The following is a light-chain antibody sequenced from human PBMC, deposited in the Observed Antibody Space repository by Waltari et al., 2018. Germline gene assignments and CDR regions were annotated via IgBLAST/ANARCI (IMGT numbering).Light chain of an antibody. CDR3: TSYRGSTSLV. CDR2: DVS. V-gene: IGLV2-14*01. Sequence: QSALTQPASVSGSPGQSTTISCTATSGDLGTFNSVSCYRQYPGAAPKLIIYDVSNRPSEISDRFSGSKSGNTASLTISGLQAEDEAVYYCTSYRGSTSLVFGGGTKLTV. CDR1: SGDLGTFNS. J-gene: IGLJ2*01.